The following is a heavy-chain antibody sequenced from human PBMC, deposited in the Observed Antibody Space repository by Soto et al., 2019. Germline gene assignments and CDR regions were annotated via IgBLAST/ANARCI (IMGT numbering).Heavy chain of an antibody. CDR1: GGTFSSYA. CDR2: IIPIFGTA. D-gene: IGHD6-13*01. V-gene: IGHV1-69*06. Sequence: ASVKVSCKASGGTFSSYAISWVRQAPGQGLEWMGGIIPIFGTANYAQKFQGRVTITADKSTSTAYMELSSLRSEDTAVYYCARVAAAEGYYYYGMDVWGQGXTVTVSS. J-gene: IGHJ6*02. CDR3: ARVAAAEGYYYYGMDV.